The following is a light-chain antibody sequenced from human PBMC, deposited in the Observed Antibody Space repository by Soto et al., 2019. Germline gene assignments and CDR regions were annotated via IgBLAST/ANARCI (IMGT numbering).Light chain of an antibody. J-gene: IGKJ4*01. V-gene: IGKV1-39*01. Sequence: DIQMTQSPSSLSASVGDRVTITCRASQSISSYLNWYQQKPGKAPKLLIYAASSLQSGVPSRFSGSGSGTDFTITISSLQPEDVATYYCQQSYSNPSHTFGGGTKVEIK. CDR1: QSISSY. CDR2: AAS. CDR3: QQSYSNPSHT.